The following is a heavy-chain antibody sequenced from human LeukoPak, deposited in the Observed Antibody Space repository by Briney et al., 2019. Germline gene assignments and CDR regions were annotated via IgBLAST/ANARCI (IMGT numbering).Heavy chain of an antibody. V-gene: IGHV4-34*01. CDR1: GGSFSSDY. D-gene: IGHD3-16*01. CDR2: INYSGNT. J-gene: IGHJ4*02. CDR3: ARVHGDVLGTLDY. Sequence: SETLSLTCAASGGSFSSDYWSWIRQPPGKGLQWIGEINYSGNTNNNPPLKSRVTILVNTPKNQLFLMLTSVAAADTAVYYCARVHGDVLGTLDYWGQGILVTVSS.